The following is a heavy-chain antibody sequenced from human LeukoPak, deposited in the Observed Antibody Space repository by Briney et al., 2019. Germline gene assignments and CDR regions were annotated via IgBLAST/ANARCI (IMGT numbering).Heavy chain of an antibody. D-gene: IGHD2-8*02. J-gene: IGHJ4*02. Sequence: KPSETPALTCTVSGGSISGYYWSWIRPPPGKGLEFIGYIFYSGSTNYNPSFKSRVSISLDTSKSQFSLKLTSVTAADTAMYYCARLGFRTGDNSLADYWGRGTQVTVSS. CDR1: GGSISGYY. V-gene: IGHV4-59*08. CDR3: ARLGFRTGDNSLADY. CDR2: IFYSGST.